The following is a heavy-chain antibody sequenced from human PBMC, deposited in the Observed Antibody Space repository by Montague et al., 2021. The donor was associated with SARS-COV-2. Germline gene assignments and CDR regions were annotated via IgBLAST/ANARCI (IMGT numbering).Heavy chain of an antibody. V-gene: IGHV4-61*08. CDR2: IYHSGST. CDR1: GGSVSRGGYS. Sequence: SETLSLTCTVSGGSVSRGGYSWSWLRQPPGQGLECIGHIYHSGSTNYTPSLQSRVTISLDTSKNQFSLKLTSVTAADTSVYYSAGVSLAAAATRSDYWGQGTLVTVSS. CDR3: AGVSLAAAATRSDY. J-gene: IGHJ4*02. D-gene: IGHD6-13*01.